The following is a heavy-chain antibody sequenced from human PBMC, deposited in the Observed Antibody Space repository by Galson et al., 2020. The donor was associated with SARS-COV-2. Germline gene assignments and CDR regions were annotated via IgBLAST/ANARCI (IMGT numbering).Heavy chain of an antibody. CDR1: GFTFSSYS. CDR2: ISSSSTI. D-gene: IGHD2-2*01. CDR3: ARDRRSTSFKRDYYYYGMDV. Sequence: QAGGSLRLSCAASGFTFSSYSMNWVRQAPGKGLEWVSYISSSSTIYYADSVKGRFTISRDNAKNSLYLQMNSLRAEDTAVYYCARDRRSTSFKRDYYYYGMDVWGQGTTVTVSS. J-gene: IGHJ6*02. V-gene: IGHV3-48*04.